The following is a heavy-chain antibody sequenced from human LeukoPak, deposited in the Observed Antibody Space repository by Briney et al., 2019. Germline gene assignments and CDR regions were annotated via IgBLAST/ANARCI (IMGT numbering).Heavy chain of an antibody. CDR1: GFTFSDYY. CDR3: ASDVGYSSGRLDY. CDR2: ISKGGGTI. V-gene: IGHV3-11*01. D-gene: IGHD6-19*01. J-gene: IGHJ4*02. Sequence: PGGSLRLPCAASGFTFSDYYMNWIRQAPGKGLEWVSYISKGGGTIYYADSVKGRFTISRDNAKNSLYLQMNSLRAEDTAVYYCASDVGYSSGRLDYWGLGTLVTVSS.